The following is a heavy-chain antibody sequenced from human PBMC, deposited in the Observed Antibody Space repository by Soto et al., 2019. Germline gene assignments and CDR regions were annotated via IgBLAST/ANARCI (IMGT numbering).Heavy chain of an antibody. V-gene: IGHV3-30-3*01. CDR3: ARAGTSAYCGGDCYPTPDY. CDR2: ISYDGSNK. Sequence: GGSLRLSCAASGFTFSSYAMHWVRQAPGKGLEWVAVISYDGSNKYYADSVKGRFTISRDNSKNTLYLQMNSLRAEDTAVYYCARAGTSAYCGGDCYPTPDYWGQGTLVTVSS. J-gene: IGHJ4*02. CDR1: GFTFSSYA. D-gene: IGHD2-21*02.